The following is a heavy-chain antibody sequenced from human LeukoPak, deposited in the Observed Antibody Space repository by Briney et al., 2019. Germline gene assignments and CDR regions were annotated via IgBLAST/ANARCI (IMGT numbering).Heavy chain of an antibody. J-gene: IGHJ4*02. V-gene: IGHV5-51*01. CDR3: ARLSGNYYSNFDY. D-gene: IGHD1-26*01. CDR1: GYSFTGYW. CDR2: IYPSDSDT. Sequence: GESLKISCKGSGYSFTGYWIAWVRQVPGKGLEWMGIIYPSDSDTRYSPSFQGQVSISADKSISTAYLQWSSLKASDTAMYYCARLSGNYYSNFDYWGQGTLVTVSS.